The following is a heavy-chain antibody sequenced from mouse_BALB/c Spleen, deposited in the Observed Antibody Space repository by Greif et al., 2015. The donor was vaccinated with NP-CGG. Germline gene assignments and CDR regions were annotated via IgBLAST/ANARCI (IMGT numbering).Heavy chain of an antibody. CDR3: AREGFYGNHGVY. CDR2: IDPSDSET. V-gene: IGHV1-69*02. J-gene: IGHJ4*01. CDR1: GYTFTSYW. D-gene: IGHD1-1*01. Sequence: VQLQQSGAELVKPGAPVKLSCKASGYTFTSYWMNWVKQRPGRGLEWIGRIDPSDSETHYNQKFKDKATLTVDKSSSTAYIQLSSVTSEDSAVYFCAREGFYGNHGVYGGQGTSVTVPS.